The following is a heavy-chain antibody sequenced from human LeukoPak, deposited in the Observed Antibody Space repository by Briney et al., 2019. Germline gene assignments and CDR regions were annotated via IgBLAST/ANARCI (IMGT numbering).Heavy chain of an antibody. V-gene: IGHV4-59*12. CDR2: IYYSGST. J-gene: IGHJ4*02. CDR1: GGSISSYY. Sequence: MPSETLSLTCTVSGGSISSYYWSWIRQPPGKGLEWIGYIYYSGSTNYNPSLKSRVTISVDTSKNQFSLKLRSVTAADTAVYYCARDYSGAGTVGATSGYWGQGTLVTVSS. CDR3: ARDYSGAGTVGATSGY. D-gene: IGHD1-26*01.